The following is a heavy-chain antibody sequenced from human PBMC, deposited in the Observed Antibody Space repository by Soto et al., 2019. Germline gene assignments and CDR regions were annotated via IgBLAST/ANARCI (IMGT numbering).Heavy chain of an antibody. Sequence: QVQLVQSGAEVKKPGSSVKVSCKASGGTFSSYAISGVRQAPGQGLEWMGGIIPISGTANYAQMFQGRVTITADESTITAYIELSSLRSENTAVYYCARSQGSSTSLEIYYYYYYGMDGWGQGPTVTVSS. CDR2: IIPISGTA. V-gene: IGHV1-69*01. D-gene: IGHD2-2*01. CDR3: ARSQGSSTSLEIYYYYYYGMDG. CDR1: GGTFSSYA. J-gene: IGHJ6*02.